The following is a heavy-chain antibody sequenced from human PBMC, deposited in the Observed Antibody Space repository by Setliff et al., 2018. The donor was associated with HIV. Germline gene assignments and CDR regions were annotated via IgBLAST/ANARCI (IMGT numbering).Heavy chain of an antibody. CDR2: VNHSGRT. CDR1: GESFSDYS. V-gene: IGHV4-34*01. J-gene: IGHJ4*02. CDR3: SRKGWNGYTAFDF. D-gene: IGHD5-12*01. Sequence: SETLSLTCAVYGESFSDYSWNWIRQAPGKRLEWVGEVNHSGRTSYNPSLKSQVTISVATSKNHFSLNLTSVTAADTAVYFCSRKGWNGYTAFDFWGPGTLVTVSS.